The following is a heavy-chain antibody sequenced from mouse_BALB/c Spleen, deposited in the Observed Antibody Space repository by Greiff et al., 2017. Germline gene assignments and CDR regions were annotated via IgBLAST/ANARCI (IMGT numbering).Heavy chain of an antibody. V-gene: IGHV3-2*02. J-gene: IGHJ2*01. CDR1: GYSITSDYA. Sequence: EVKLMESGPGLVKPSQSLSLTCTVTGYSITSDYAWNWIRQFPGNKLEWMGYISYSGSTSYNPSLKSRISITRDTSKNQFFLQLNSVTTEDTATYYCARGGEGYYFDYWGQGTTLTVSS. CDR3: ARGGEGYYFDY. CDR2: ISYSGST.